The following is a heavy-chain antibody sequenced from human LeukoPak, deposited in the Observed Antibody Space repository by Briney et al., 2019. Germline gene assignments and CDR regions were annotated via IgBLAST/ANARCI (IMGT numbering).Heavy chain of an antibody. Sequence: ASVKVSCKASGYTFTSYGISWVRQAPGQGLEWMGWISAYNGNTNYAQKLQGRVTMTTDTSTSTAYMELRSLRSDDTAVYYCARDSQGGYSGYATSPWFDPWGQGTLVTVFS. J-gene: IGHJ5*02. CDR1: GYTFTSYG. D-gene: IGHD5-12*01. CDR3: ARDSQGGYSGYATSPWFDP. V-gene: IGHV1-18*01. CDR2: ISAYNGNT.